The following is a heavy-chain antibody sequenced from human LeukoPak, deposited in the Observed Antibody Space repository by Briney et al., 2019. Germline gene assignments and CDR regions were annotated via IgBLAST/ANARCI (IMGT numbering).Heavy chain of an antibody. J-gene: IGHJ4*02. Sequence: GGSLRLSCAASGFTFSSYWMHWVRQAPGKGLVWVSRINSDGSSTSYADSVKGRFTISRDNAKNTLYLQMNSLRAEDTAVYYCAKPGPHRETYCGGDCYSLFDYWGQGTLVTVSS. CDR1: GFTFSSYW. D-gene: IGHD2-21*02. CDR3: AKPGPHRETYCGGDCYSLFDY. V-gene: IGHV3-74*01. CDR2: INSDGSST.